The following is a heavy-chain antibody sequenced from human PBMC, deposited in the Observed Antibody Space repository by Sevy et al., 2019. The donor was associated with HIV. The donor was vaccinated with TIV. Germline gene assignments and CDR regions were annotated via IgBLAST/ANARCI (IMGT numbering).Heavy chain of an antibody. Sequence: GGSLRLSCAASGFTFSSYAMHWVRQAPGKGLEWVAVISYDGSNKYYADSVKGRFTISRDNSKNTLYLQMNSLRAEDTAVYYCARGQLKTQGSGPYCYDSSGYQGGYWGQGTLVTVSS. V-gene: IGHV3-30-3*01. D-gene: IGHD3-22*01. CDR2: ISYDGSNK. J-gene: IGHJ4*02. CDR3: ARGQLKTQGSGPYCYDSSGYQGGY. CDR1: GFTFSSYA.